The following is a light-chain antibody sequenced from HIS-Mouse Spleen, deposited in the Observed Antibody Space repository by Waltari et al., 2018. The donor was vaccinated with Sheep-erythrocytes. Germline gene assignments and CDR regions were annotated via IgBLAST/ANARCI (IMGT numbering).Light chain of an antibody. CDR2: GAS. V-gene: IGKV3-20*01. J-gene: IGKJ3*01. CDR1: QSVSSSY. Sequence: EIVLTQSPGTLSLSPGERATLSCRASQSVSSSYLAWYQQKPGQAPRLLIYGASSRATGIPDRFSGSGSGTDFTLTISRLEPEDFAVYYCQQYGSSPFPFGPGTKLDIK. CDR3: QQYGSSPFP.